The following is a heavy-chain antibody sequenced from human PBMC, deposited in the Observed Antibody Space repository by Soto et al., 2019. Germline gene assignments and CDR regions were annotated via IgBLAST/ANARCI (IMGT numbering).Heavy chain of an antibody. V-gene: IGHV1-69*02. D-gene: IGHD6-25*01. CDR3: ARSGHTAFITTIGDFFDS. CDR1: EDTFTTST. CDR2: ITPNLGIA. Sequence: QVQLVQSGTEVKRPGSSVRVSCKASEDTFTTSTITWVRQAPGQGLEWMGRITPNLGIAKYGHKVQGPVTLLADPLTRTAYVEPRRMRSEKTDISSCARSGHTAFITTIGDFFDSWGQGTLVTVSS. J-gene: IGHJ4*02.